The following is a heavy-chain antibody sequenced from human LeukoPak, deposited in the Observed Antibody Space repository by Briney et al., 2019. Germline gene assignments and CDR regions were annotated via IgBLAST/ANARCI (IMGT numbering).Heavy chain of an antibody. Sequence: GGSLRLSCAASGFTFSSYWMSWVRQAPGKGLAWVANIKQDGSEKYYVDSVKGRFTISRDNAKNSLYLQMNSLRAEDTAVYYCASQGGGYDPDTFDYWGQGTLVTVSS. J-gene: IGHJ4*02. V-gene: IGHV3-7*01. D-gene: IGHD5-12*01. CDR3: ASQGGGYDPDTFDY. CDR1: GFTFSSYW. CDR2: IKQDGSEK.